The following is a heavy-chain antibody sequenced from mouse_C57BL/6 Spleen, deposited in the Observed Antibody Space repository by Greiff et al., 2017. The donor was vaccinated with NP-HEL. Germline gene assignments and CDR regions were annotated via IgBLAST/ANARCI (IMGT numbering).Heavy chain of an antibody. CDR3: ARGNYGSSYDWYFDV. D-gene: IGHD1-1*01. CDR1: GYSITSGYY. V-gene: IGHV3-6*01. J-gene: IGHJ1*03. Sequence: VQLKQSGPGLVKPSQSLSLTCSVTGYSITSGYYWNWIRQFPGNKLEWMGYISYDGSNNYNPSLKNRIPITRDNSKNQFFMKLNSVTTEYTATFSCARGNYGSSYDWYFDVWGTGTTVTVSS. CDR2: ISYDGSN.